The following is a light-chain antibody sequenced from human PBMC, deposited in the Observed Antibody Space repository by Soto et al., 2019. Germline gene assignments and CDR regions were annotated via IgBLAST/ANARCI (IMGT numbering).Light chain of an antibody. J-gene: IGLJ2*01. CDR3: ILCKTSSSRVV. CDR1: SSDVGTYNR. CDR2: EVN. Sequence: QSALTQPPSVSGSPGQSVTITCTGTSSDVGTYNRASWYQQPPGTAPKLIIYEVNNRPSGVPDRFSGSKSGNTASLAISGLQAEDEADYHCILCKTSSSRVVFGGGTKLTVL. V-gene: IGLV2-18*01.